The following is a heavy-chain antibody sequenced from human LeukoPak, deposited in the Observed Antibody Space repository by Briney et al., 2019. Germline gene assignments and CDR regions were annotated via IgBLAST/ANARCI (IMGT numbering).Heavy chain of an antibody. CDR1: GFTISDYY. J-gene: IGHJ6*02. Sequence: GGSLRLSCAASGFTISDYYMNWIRQAPGKGLEWVSYISSSGNTIYYADSVKGQFTISRDNPKNSLYLQMNSLRAEDTAVYYCARRGKVNYYGMDVWGQGTTVTVSS. CDR3: ARRGKVNYYGMDV. V-gene: IGHV3-11*01. D-gene: IGHD3-10*01. CDR2: ISSSGNTI.